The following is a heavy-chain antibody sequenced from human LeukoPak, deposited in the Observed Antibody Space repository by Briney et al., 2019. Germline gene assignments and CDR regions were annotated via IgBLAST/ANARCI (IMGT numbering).Heavy chain of an antibody. V-gene: IGHV3-49*03. CDR2: IRSKTYGGTT. Sequence: PGGSLRLSCTASGFTFGDYAMSWFRQAPGKGLEWVSFIRSKTYGGTTENAASVKGRFIMSRDDSKGIAYLQMNSLKTEDTAVYYCTRAHSSGWYGDWFDPWGRGTLVIVSS. CDR1: GFTFGDYA. D-gene: IGHD6-19*01. J-gene: IGHJ5*02. CDR3: TRAHSSGWYGDWFDP.